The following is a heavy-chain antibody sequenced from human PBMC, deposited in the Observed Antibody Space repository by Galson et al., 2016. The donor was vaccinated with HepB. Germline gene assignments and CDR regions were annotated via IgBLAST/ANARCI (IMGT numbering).Heavy chain of an antibody. J-gene: IGHJ2*01. CDR3: ARDLRRYSSGNWYFDL. CDR1: GYTFTSYG. Sequence: SVKVSCKASGYTFTSYGISWVRQAPGQGLEWMGWISAYNGNTNYAQKLQGRVTMTTDTSTSTAYMELRSLRSDDTAVYYCARDLRRYSSGNWYFDLWGRGTLVTVSS. CDR2: ISAYNGNT. V-gene: IGHV1-18*01. D-gene: IGHD6-19*01.